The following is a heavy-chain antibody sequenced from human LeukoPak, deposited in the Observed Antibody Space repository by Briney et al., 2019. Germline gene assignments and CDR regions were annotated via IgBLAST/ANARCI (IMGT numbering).Heavy chain of an antibody. V-gene: IGHV4-39*07. D-gene: IGHD3-22*01. J-gene: IGHJ3*02. CDR2: IYYSGNT. CDR1: GDSISSSNSY. Sequence: SETLSLTCTVSGDSISSSNSYWGWIRQPPGEGLEWIGSIYYSGNTYYNTSLKSRVTISVDTSKNQFSLKLSSVTTADTAVYYCARYYYDNSGSIYAFDIWGQGTMVTVSS. CDR3: ARYYYDNSGSIYAFDI.